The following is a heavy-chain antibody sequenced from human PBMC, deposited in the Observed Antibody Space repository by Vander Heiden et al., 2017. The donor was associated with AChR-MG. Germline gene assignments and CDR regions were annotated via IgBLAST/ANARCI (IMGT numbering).Heavy chain of an antibody. Sequence: QVQLVEPGGGVVQPGRSLRLSCAASGFPFSGDAMHWVRQAPGKGLEWVAVISDDGSNKYYADSVKGRFTISRDKSKNTLYLQMNSLRAEDTAVYYCARDYYDSSDHDAFDIWGQGTMVTVSS. CDR2: ISDDGSNK. V-gene: IGHV3-30-3*01. J-gene: IGHJ3*02. CDR3: ARDYYDSSDHDAFDI. D-gene: IGHD3-22*01. CDR1: GFPFSGDA.